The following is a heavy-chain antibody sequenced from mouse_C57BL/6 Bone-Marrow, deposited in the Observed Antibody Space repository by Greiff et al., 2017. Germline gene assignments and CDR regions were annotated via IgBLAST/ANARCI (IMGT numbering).Heavy chain of an antibody. J-gene: IGHJ1*03. V-gene: IGHV14-4*01. CDR1: GFNIKDDY. CDR3: TTSHWYFDV. Sequence: EVQLQQSGAELVRPGASVKLSCTASGFNIKDDYMHWVKQRPEQGLEWIGWIDPENGDTEYASKFQGKATITADKSSNTAYLQLSSLTSEDTAVYYCTTSHWYFDVWGTGTTVTVSS. CDR2: IDPENGDT.